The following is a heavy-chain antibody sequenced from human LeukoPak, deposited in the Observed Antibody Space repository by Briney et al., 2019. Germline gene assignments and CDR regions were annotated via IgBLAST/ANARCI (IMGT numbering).Heavy chain of an antibody. D-gene: IGHD3-10*01. V-gene: IGHV3-9*01. Sequence: GGSLRLSCAASGFIFDDYAMHWVRQAPGKGLEWVSGISWNSGSLAYADSVKGRFTISRDNTKNSLYLQMNSLRTEDTALYYCARGLGGDQGYFDLWGRGTLATVSS. CDR2: ISWNSGSL. CDR1: GFIFDDYA. J-gene: IGHJ2*01. CDR3: ARGLGGDQGYFDL.